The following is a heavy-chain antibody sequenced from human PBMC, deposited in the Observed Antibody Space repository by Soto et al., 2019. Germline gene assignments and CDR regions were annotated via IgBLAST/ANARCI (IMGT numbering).Heavy chain of an antibody. J-gene: IGHJ4*02. CDR3: ARARYYYDSSAFFGY. D-gene: IGHD3-22*01. CDR2: ISAYNGNT. CDR1: GYTFTSYG. V-gene: IGHV1-18*04. Sequence: ASVKVSCKASGYTFTSYGISWVRQAPGQGLEWMGWISAYNGNTNYAQKLQGRVTMTTDTSTSTAYMELRSLRSDDTAVYYCARARYYYDSSAFFGYWGQGTLVTVSS.